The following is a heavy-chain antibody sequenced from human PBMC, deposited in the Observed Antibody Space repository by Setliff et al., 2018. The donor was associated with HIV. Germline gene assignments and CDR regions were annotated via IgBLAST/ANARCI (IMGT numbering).Heavy chain of an antibody. Sequence: PSETLSLTCTVSGDSISRRTYYWDWIRQPPGKGLEWIGSMYYDGNTFYNTSLKSRLTISVDTSKNQLSLKLSSVTAADTAVYYCAGHRAAYWYYDYWGQGTLVTVS. J-gene: IGHJ4*02. V-gene: IGHV4-39*01. CDR3: AGHRAAYWYYDY. CDR1: GDSISRRTYY. CDR2: MYYDGNT. D-gene: IGHD2-8*02.